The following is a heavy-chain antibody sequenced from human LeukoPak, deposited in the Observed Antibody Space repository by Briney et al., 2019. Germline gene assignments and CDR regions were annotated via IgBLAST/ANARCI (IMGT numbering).Heavy chain of an antibody. J-gene: IGHJ5*02. CDR1: GYTFTGYY. V-gene: IGHV1-2*02. D-gene: IGHD1-26*01. CDR2: INPNSGGT. Sequence: GASVKVSCKASGYTFTGYYMHWVRQAPGQGLEWMGWINPNSGGTNYAQRFQGRVTMTRDTSISTAYMELSRLRSDDTAVYYCARAGLNSGSPVGWFDPWGQGTLVTVSS. CDR3: ARAGLNSGSPVGWFDP.